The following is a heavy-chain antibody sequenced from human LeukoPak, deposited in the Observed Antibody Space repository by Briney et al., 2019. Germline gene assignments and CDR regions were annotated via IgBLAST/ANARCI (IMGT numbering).Heavy chain of an antibody. CDR3: ARQGPSVYYYGMDV. Sequence: SVKVSCKASGGTFTSYAIRWMRQAPGQWLEWMGGIIPIFGTANYAQKFQGRVTITADESTSTAYMELSSLRSEDTAVYYCARQGPSVYYYGMDVWGQGTTVTVSS. D-gene: IGHD5/OR15-5a*01. V-gene: IGHV1-69*13. CDR1: GGTFTSYA. CDR2: IIPIFGTA. J-gene: IGHJ6*02.